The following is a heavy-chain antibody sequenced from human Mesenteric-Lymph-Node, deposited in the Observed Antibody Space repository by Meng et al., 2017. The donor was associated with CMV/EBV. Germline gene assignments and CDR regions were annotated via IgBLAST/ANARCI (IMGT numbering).Heavy chain of an antibody. CDR2: MSPNSGDT. V-gene: IGHV1-8*01. Sequence: ASVKVSCKASGYTFTTYDINWVRQATGQGLEWMGWMSPNSGDTGYAQRFQGRVTMTRNTSINTAYMELSSLRSEDTAVYYCARVGLSSGPFDYYSDNWGQGTLVTVSS. CDR1: GYTFTTYD. J-gene: IGHJ4*02. D-gene: IGHD3-22*01. CDR3: ARVGLSSGPFDYYSDN.